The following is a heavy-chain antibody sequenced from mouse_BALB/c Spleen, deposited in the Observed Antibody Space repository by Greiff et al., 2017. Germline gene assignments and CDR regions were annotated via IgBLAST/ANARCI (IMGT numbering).Heavy chain of an antibody. D-gene: IGHD3-2*01. Sequence: EVNVVESGGDLVKPGGSLKLSCAASGFTFSSYGMSWVRQTPDKRLEWVATISSGGSYTYYPDSVKGRFTISRDNAKNTLYLQMSSLKSEATAMYYCASPDSSGYVDYAMDYWGQGTSVTVSS. J-gene: IGHJ4*01. V-gene: IGHV5-6*01. CDR1: GFTFSSYG. CDR2: ISSGGSYT. CDR3: ASPDSSGYVDYAMDY.